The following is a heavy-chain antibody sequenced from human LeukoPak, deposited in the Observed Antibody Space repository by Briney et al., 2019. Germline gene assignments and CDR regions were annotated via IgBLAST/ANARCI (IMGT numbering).Heavy chain of an antibody. Sequence: GGSLRLSCAASGFTFSSNYMTWVRQAPGKGLEWVANIKQDGSEKYYVDSVKGRFTISRDNAKNSLYLQMNSLRAEDTAVYYCARDSFRVATITFYYYYYMDVWGKGTTVTVSS. CDR3: ARDSFRVATITFYYYYYMDV. CDR2: IKQDGSEK. V-gene: IGHV3-7*01. D-gene: IGHD5-12*01. J-gene: IGHJ6*03. CDR1: GFTFSSNY.